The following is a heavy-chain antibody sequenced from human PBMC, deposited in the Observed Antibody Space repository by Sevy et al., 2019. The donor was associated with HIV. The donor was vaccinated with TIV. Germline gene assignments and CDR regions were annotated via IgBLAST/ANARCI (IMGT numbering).Heavy chain of an antibody. CDR1: GLPFSSYA. J-gene: IGHJ3*02. V-gene: IGHV3-30*04. Sequence: GGSLRLSCAASGLPFSSYAMHWVRQGPGKGREWVAVISHDARNEAYADSVKGRFTISRDNSKNTLYLQMNSLRAEDTAVYYCARFPPERAFDIWGQGTMVTVSS. CDR2: ISHDARNE. CDR3: ARFPPERAFDI.